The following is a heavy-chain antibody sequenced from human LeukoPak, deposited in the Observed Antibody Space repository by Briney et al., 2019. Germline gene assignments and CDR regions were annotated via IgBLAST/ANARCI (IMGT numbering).Heavy chain of an antibody. CDR1: GFTFSSYA. D-gene: IGHD2-2*01. J-gene: IGHJ4*02. Sequence: GGSLRLSCAASGFTFSSYAMSWVRQAPGKGLEWVSAISGSGVSTYYADSVKGRFTISRDNSKNTLYLQMNSLRAEDTAVYYCAKVAVVVPAAISCFDYWGQGTLVTVSS. V-gene: IGHV3-23*01. CDR3: AKVAVVVPAAISCFDY. CDR2: ISGSGVST.